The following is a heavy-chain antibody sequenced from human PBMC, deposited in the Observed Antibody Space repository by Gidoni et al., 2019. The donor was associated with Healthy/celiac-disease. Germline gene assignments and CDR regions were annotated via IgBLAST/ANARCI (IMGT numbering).Heavy chain of an antibody. D-gene: IGHD3-22*01. J-gene: IGHJ4*02. CDR3: ARSPTYYYDSSGYYDY. CDR2: IDWDDDK. Sequence: QVTLRESGPALVKPTQTLTLTCTFSGFSLSTSGMCVSWIRQPPGKALEWLARIDWDDDKYYSTSLKTRLTISKDTSKNQVVLTMTNMDPVDTATYYCARSPTYYYDSSGYYDYWGQGTLVTVSX. V-gene: IGHV2-70*15. CDR1: GFSLSTSGMC.